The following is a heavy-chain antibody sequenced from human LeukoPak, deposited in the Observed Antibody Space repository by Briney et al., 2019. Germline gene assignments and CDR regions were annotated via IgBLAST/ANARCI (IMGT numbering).Heavy chain of an antibody. CDR1: GFTFSSYA. CDR2: IWYDGSNK. D-gene: IGHD1-1*01. CDR3: AKLPDYDWNDGKRYFDY. Sequence: QPGGSLRLSCAASGFTFSSYAMSWVRQAPGKGLKWVAVIWYDGSNKYYADSVKGRFTISRDNSKNTLFLQMNSLRAEDTALFYCAKLPDYDWNDGKRYFDYWGQGTLVTVSS. V-gene: IGHV3-33*06. J-gene: IGHJ4*02.